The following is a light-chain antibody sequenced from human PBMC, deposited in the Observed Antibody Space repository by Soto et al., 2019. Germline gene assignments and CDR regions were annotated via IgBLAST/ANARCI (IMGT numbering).Light chain of an antibody. Sequence: EIVFTQSPGTLSLSPGERATLSCRASQSVSSSYLAWYQQKPGQAPRLLIYGASSRATGIPDRFSGSGSGTDFTLTISRLETEDFAVYYCQQYGSSPWTFGQGTKGDIK. CDR1: QSVSSSY. J-gene: IGKJ1*01. CDR2: GAS. CDR3: QQYGSSPWT. V-gene: IGKV3-20*01.